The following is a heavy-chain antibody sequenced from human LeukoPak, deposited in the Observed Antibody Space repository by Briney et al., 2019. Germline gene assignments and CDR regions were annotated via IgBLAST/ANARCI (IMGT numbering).Heavy chain of an antibody. Sequence: GGSLRLSRAASGFTFSNYGMSWVRQAPGKGLEEVSLIGATGVDTYYADSVKGRFIISRDNSKNIVCLQMKSLRAEDTAVYYCGKDWAPLHRPYEYWGQGALVTVSS. V-gene: IGHV3-23*01. D-gene: IGHD1-14*01. J-gene: IGHJ4*02. CDR1: GFTFSNYG. CDR2: IGATGVDT. CDR3: GKDWAPLHRPYEY.